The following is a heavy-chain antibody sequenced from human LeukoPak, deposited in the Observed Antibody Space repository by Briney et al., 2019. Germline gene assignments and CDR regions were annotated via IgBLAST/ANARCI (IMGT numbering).Heavy chain of an antibody. J-gene: IGHJ3*02. CDR2: ISVDGSNK. CDR1: GFTFSNRV. CDR3: AREGYTSGHAGAFDI. V-gene: IGHV3-30-3*01. Sequence: GGSLRLSCAASGFTFSNRVFHWVRQAPGKGLEWVAPISVDGSNKQYADSVKGRFTISRDDSESTLYLHVDSLRAEDTAIFYCAREGYTSGHAGAFDIWGQGTMVTVSS. D-gene: IGHD3-22*01.